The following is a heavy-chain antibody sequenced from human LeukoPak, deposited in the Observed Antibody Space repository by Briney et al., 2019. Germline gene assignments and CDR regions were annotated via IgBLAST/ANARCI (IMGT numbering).Heavy chain of an antibody. V-gene: IGHV3-30*02. CDR3: ENIKVVVPAATPVDY. CDR1: GFTLSSYG. D-gene: IGHD2-2*01. J-gene: IGHJ4*02. Sequence: GCSLRLSCAASGFTLSSYGMHLVRQAPGKGLDLVAFIRYDGSNKYYADSVKGRFTISRDNCKATLYLQMNSVRAEDTAVYYCENIKVVVPAATPVDYWGQGTLVTVSS. CDR2: IRYDGSNK.